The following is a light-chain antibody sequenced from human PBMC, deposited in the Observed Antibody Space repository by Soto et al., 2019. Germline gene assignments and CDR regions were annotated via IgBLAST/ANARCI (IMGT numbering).Light chain of an antibody. CDR3: GTWDNSVYAYV. CDR1: SSNIGDNY. Sequence: QSVLTQPPSVSAAPGQKVTISCSGSSSNIGDNYVSWYQQLPGTAPKLLIYENNKRPSGIPDRFSGSKPGTSATLGITGLQTGDEAEYYCGTWDNSVYAYVFGPGTKLTVL. J-gene: IGLJ1*01. CDR2: ENN. V-gene: IGLV1-51*02.